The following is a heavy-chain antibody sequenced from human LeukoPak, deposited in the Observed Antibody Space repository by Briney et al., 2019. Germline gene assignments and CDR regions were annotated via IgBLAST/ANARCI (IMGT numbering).Heavy chain of an antibody. D-gene: IGHD1-26*01. Sequence: SETLSLTCTVSGGSISSSSYYWGWIRQPPGKGLEWIGSIYYSGSTYYNLSLKSRVTISVDTSKNQFSLKLSSVTAADTAVYYCARDRDGLSGSYWGLFDYWGQGTLVTVSS. V-gene: IGHV4-39*07. J-gene: IGHJ4*02. CDR1: GGSISSSSYY. CDR3: ARDRDGLSGSYWGLFDY. CDR2: IYYSGST.